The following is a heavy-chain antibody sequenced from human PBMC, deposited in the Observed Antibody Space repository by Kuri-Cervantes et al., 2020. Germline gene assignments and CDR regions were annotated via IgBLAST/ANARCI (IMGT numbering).Heavy chain of an antibody. J-gene: IGHJ4*02. V-gene: IGHV1-2*02. Sequence: ASVKVSCKASGYTFTGYYMHWVRQAPGQGLEWMGWINPNSGGTNYAQKFQGRVTMTRDTSISTAYMELSRLRSDGTAVYYCARGMITFGGVIGYWGQGTLVTVSS. CDR3: ARGMITFGGVIGY. CDR1: GYTFTGYY. D-gene: IGHD3-16*01. CDR2: INPNSGGT.